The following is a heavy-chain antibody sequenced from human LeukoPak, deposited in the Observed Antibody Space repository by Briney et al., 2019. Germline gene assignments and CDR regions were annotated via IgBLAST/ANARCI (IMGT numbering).Heavy chain of an antibody. D-gene: IGHD2-15*01. CDR2: INSDGSST. V-gene: IGHV3-74*01. Sequence: SGGSLRLSCAASGFTFSSYRMYWVRQAPGKGLVWVSRINSDGSSTTYADSVKGRFTISSDNAKNTLYLQMNSPRAEDTAVYYCAGGMGAALIYWGQGTLVTVSS. CDR1: GFTFSSYR. CDR3: AGGMGAALIY. J-gene: IGHJ4*02.